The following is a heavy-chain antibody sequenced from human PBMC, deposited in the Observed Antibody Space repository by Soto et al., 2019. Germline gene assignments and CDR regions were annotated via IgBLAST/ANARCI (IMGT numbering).Heavy chain of an antibody. Sequence: PSETLSLTCAVYGGSFSGYYWSWIRQPPGKGLEWIGEINHSGSTNYNPSLKSRVTISVDTSKNQFSLKLSSVTAADTAVYYCARALKPIAARYYYYYMDVWGKGTTVTVSS. V-gene: IGHV4-34*01. CDR1: GGSFSGYY. D-gene: IGHD6-6*01. CDR3: ARALKPIAARYYYYYMDV. CDR2: INHSGST. J-gene: IGHJ6*03.